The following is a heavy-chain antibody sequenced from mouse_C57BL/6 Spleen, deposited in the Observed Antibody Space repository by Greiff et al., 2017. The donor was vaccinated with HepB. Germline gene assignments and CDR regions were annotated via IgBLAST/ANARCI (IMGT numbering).Heavy chain of an antibody. V-gene: IGHV1-50*01. CDR3: ARMRGYGSSSSWFAY. Sequence: QVQLQQPGAELVKPGASVKLSCKASGYTFTSYWMQWVKQRPGQGLEWIGEIDPSDSYTNYNQKFKGKATLTVDTSSSTAYMQLSSLTSEDSAVYYCARMRGYGSSSSWFAYWGQGTLVTVSA. CDR2: IDPSDSYT. D-gene: IGHD1-1*01. J-gene: IGHJ3*01. CDR1: GYTFTSYW.